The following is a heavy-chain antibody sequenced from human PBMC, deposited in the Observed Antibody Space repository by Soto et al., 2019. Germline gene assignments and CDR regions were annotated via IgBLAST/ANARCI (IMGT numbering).Heavy chain of an antibody. CDR3: ARGRTVLLWFGELSGYGMDV. J-gene: IGHJ6*02. CDR2: TYYRSKWYN. D-gene: IGHD3-10*01. Sequence: SQTLSLTCAISGDSVSSNSAAWNWIRQSPSRGLEWLGRTYYRSKWYNDYAVSVKSRITINPDTSKNQFSLQLNSVTPEDTAVYYCARGRTVLLWFGELSGYGMDVWGQGTTVTVSS. V-gene: IGHV6-1*01. CDR1: GDSVSSNSAA.